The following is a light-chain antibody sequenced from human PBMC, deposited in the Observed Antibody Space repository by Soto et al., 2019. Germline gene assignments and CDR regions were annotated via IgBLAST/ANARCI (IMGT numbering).Light chain of an antibody. V-gene: IGKV3-15*01. CDR1: QSFGRD. CDR3: QQYNYWPPLT. CDR2: GAS. J-gene: IGKJ4*01. Sequence: EIVMTQSPANLYVSPGERGNLXCRASQSFGRDLGWYQQKPGKAPRPLICGASTRATESPARLSGSGSGKEFTLNISSLQSEDFAVYFCQQYNYWPPLTFGGGTKVDIK.